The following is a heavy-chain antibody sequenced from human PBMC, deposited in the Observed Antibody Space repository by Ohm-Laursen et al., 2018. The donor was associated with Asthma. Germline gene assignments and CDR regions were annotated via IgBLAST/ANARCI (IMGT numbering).Heavy chain of an antibody. CDR3: ARVYRGYFDY. CDR1: GFTFSSYG. D-gene: IGHD2-2*02. J-gene: IGHJ4*02. CDR2: ISYDGSNK. Sequence: SLRLSCAASGFTFSSYGMHWVRRAPGKGLEWVAVISYDGSNKYYADSVKGRFTISRDNSKNTLYLQMNSLRAEDTAVYYCARVYRGYFDYWGQGTLVTVSS. V-gene: IGHV3-30*03.